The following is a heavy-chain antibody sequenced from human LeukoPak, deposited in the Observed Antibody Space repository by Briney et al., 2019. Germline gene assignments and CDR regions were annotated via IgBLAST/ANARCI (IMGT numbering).Heavy chain of an antibody. Sequence: ASVKVSCKASGGTFSSYAISWVRQAPGQGLEWMGRIIPILGIANYAQKFQGRVTITADESTSTAYMELSSLRSEDTAVYYCASIVRENSGYDLYYYYYMDVLGKGTTVTVSS. CDR2: IIPILGIA. J-gene: IGHJ6*03. D-gene: IGHD5-12*01. V-gene: IGHV1-69*04. CDR3: ASIVRENSGYDLYYYYYMDV. CDR1: GGTFSSYA.